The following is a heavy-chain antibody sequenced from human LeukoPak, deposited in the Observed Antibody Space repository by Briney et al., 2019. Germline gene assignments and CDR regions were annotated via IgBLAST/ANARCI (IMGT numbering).Heavy chain of an antibody. CDR1: GYTFTNYY. J-gene: IGHJ4*02. CDR2: VNPSGGST. D-gene: IGHD6-6*01. CDR3: ARVISPYSSSSGNFDY. V-gene: IGHV1-46*01. Sequence: ASVKVSCKTSGYTFTNYYMHWVRQAPGQGLEWMGMVNPSGGSTSYAQKFQGRVTMTRDTSTSTVYMDLSSLRSEDTAVYYSARVISPYSSSSGNFDYWGQGTLVTVSS.